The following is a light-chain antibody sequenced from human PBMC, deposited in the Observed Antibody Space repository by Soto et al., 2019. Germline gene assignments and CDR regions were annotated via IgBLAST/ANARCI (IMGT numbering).Light chain of an antibody. CDR3: QQYGTSPLT. Sequence: PGESATLSCTASQSVRSNSLAWYQQKPGQAPRLLMFGASGRATGTPPRFSGRGSGTDSTLTISRLEPEDFAVYYCQQYGTSPLTFGGGTKVDI. V-gene: IGKV3-20*01. CDR1: QSVRSNS. J-gene: IGKJ4*01. CDR2: GAS.